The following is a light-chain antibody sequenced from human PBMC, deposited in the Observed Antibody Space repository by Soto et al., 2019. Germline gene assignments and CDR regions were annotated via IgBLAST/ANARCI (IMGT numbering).Light chain of an antibody. J-gene: IGKJ2*01. CDR2: DAS. Sequence: ENVLNQDTGPLSLSPGGRAPLSCRASQSISRSLAWYQQKPGQAPRLLISDASTRATGIPARFSGSGSGTEFTLTISSLQSEDFALYYCHQYNSWPPGTLGQGTKV. V-gene: IGKV3-15*01. CDR1: QSISRS. CDR3: HQYNSWPPGT.